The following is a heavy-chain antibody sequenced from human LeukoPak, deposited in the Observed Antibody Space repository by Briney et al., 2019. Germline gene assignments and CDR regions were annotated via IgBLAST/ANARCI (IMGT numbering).Heavy chain of an antibody. CDR2: MNPNSGNT. D-gene: IGHD2-21*01. V-gene: IGHV1-8*01. J-gene: IGHJ5*02. Sequence: ASVKVSCKASGYTFTSYDINWVRQATGQGLEWMGWMNPNSGNTGYAQKFQGRVTMTRNTSISTAYMELSSLRSEDTAVYYCARDSRIPPLRPNWFDPWGQGTLVTVSS. CDR1: GYTFTSYD. CDR3: ARDSRIPPLRPNWFDP.